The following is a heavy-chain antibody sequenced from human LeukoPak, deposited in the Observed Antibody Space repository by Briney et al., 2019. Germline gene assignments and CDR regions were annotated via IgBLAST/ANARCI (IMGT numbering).Heavy chain of an antibody. V-gene: IGHV3-NL1*01. CDR3: AELGITMIGGV. CDR2: IYSGGST. CDR1: GFTFSSYG. D-gene: IGHD3-10*02. Sequence: GGSLRLSCAASGFTFSSYGMHWVRQAPGKGLEWVSIIYSGGSTFYADSVKGRFTISRDNAKNSLYLQMNSLRAEDTAVYYCAELGITMIGGVWGKGTTVTISS. J-gene: IGHJ6*04.